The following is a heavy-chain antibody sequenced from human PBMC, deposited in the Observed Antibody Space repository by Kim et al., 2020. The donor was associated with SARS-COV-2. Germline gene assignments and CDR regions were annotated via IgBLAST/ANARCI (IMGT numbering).Heavy chain of an antibody. CDR2: ISTGSDYI. D-gene: IGHD2-15*01. CDR3: AREVEKSSSRGGL. V-gene: IGHV3-21*05. CDR1: RFTFSSYA. Sequence: GGSLRLSCAASRFTFSSYAMNWFRQAPGKGLEWVSYISTGSDYIYYADSVKGRFTISRDNAKSSLYLQMDSLRDEDTAVDYCAREVEKSSSRGGLWGQGTLVTVSS. J-gene: IGHJ4*02.